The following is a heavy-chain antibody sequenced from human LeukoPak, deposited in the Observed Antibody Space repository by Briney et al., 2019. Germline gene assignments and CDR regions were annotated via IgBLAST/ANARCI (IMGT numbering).Heavy chain of an antibody. CDR3: AKAGGGSGYNPLGY. CDR1: GFTFSSFS. D-gene: IGHD5-24*01. CDR2: ISSGGDNT. V-gene: IGHV3-23*01. J-gene: IGHJ4*02. Sequence: PGGSLRLSCAASGFTFSSFSMTWVRQAPGKGLEWVSVISSGGDNTFYADSVKGRFTISRDNSKNTFYLQMNSLRDEDTALYYCAKAGGGSGYNPLGYWGQGTLVTVSS.